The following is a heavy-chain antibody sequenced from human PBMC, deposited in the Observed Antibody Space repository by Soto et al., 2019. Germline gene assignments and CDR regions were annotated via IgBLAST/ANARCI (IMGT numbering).Heavy chain of an antibody. J-gene: IGHJ5*02. CDR2: INSDGSST. CDR1: GFTFSSYW. V-gene: IGHV3-74*01. Sequence: HPGGSLRLSCAASGFTFSSYWMHWVRQAPGKGLVWVSRINSDGSSTSYADSVKGRFTISRDNAKNSLYLQMNSLRAEDTAVYYCAVNGSGSYRDFDHWVQGALVTVST. CDR3: AVNGSGSYRDFDH. D-gene: IGHD3-10*01.